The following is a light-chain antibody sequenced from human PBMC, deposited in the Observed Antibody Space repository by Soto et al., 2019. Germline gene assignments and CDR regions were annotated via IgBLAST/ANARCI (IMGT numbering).Light chain of an antibody. CDR2: DAS. CDR1: QSVSSD. CDR3: QQYNNWPLT. J-gene: IGKJ4*01. Sequence: EIVLTQSPATLSVSTGDRATLSCRASQSVSSDLAWFQQKPGQAPRFLIYDASTRASGIPARFSGSGSETDFTLTISSLQSEDFAIYYCQQYNNWPLTFGGGTKVEIK. V-gene: IGKV3-15*01.